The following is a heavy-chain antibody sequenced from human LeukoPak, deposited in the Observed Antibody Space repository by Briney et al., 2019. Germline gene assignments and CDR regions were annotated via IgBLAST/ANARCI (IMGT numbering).Heavy chain of an antibody. CDR1: GFTSSSYD. J-gene: IGHJ4*02. D-gene: IGHD3-22*01. V-gene: IGHV3-13*04. CDR3: VRERMDDSSGKALQYFDN. Sequence: GGSLRLSCAASGFTSSSYDMHWVREITGKGLEWVSAIDTAGGTYYPGSVKGRFTISRENAKNSLYLQMNSLRAGDTAVYYCVRERMDDSSGKALQYFDNWGQGTLVTVSS. CDR2: IDTAGGT.